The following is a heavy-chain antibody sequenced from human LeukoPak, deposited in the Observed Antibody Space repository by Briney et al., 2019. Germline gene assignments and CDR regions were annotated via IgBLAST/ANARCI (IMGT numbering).Heavy chain of an antibody. CDR1: GGSISSSNYY. J-gene: IGHJ5*02. CDR2: IYYSGST. Sequence: SQTLSLTCTVSGGSISSSNYYWSWIRQHPGKGLEWIGYIYYSGSTNYNPSLKSRVTISVDTSKNQFSLKLNSVTAADTAVYYCARAPYCGGDGYSRFDPWGQGILVTVSS. CDR3: ARAPYCGGDGYSRFDP. D-gene: IGHD2-21*02. V-gene: IGHV4-31*03.